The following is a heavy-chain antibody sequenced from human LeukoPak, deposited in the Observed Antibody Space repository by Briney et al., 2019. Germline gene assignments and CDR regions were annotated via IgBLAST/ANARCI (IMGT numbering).Heavy chain of an antibody. Sequence: PGGSLRLSCAASGFTFNDYAMHWVRQAPGKGLEWVSGISWNSGSIGYADSVKGRFTISRDNAKNSLYLQMNSLRAEDTALYYCAKAFEIAAAGLYYFDYWGQGTLVTVSS. CDR2: ISWNSGSI. V-gene: IGHV3-9*01. CDR3: AKAFEIAAAGLYYFDY. J-gene: IGHJ4*02. CDR1: GFTFNDYA. D-gene: IGHD6-13*01.